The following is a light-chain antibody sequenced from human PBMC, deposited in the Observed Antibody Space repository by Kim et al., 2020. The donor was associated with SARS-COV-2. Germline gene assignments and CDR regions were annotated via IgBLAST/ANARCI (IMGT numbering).Light chain of an antibody. CDR3: SSYTSSRTWV. Sequence: GHSITISDTGTSSDFGGYNCVSWYQQHPGKAPRLMVYDVSQRPSVVSKRFSGSKASNTSSLTISGLQAEDETDYHCSSYTSSRTWVFGGGTQLTVL. CDR2: DVS. CDR1: SSDFGGYNC. J-gene: IGLJ3*02. V-gene: IGLV2-14*04.